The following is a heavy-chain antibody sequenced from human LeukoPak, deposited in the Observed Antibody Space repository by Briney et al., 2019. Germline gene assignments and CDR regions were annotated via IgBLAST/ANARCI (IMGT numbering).Heavy chain of an antibody. Sequence: PGGSLRLSCAASGFSFSNYWINWVRQAPGKGLELVANIKQDRSEKYYVDSVKGRFTISRDNAKNSLYLQMNSLRAEDTAVYYCARLREIPVFGVVTKSTSYFDYWGQGTLVTVSS. D-gene: IGHD3-3*01. J-gene: IGHJ4*02. CDR3: ARLREIPVFGVVTKSTSYFDY. CDR1: GFSFSNYW. CDR2: IKQDRSEK. V-gene: IGHV3-7*01.